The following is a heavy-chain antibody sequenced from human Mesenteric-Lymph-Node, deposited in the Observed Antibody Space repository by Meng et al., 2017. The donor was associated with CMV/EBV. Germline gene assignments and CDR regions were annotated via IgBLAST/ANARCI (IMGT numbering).Heavy chain of an antibody. Sequence: GESLKISCAASGITFNNYAMIWVRQSPGKGLEWVSSISATDKKTNYADSVKGRFIISRDNSKNTVYLQMNSLRAEDTAVYYCAKVKHSYCGGDCYSEGFDAFDIWGQGTMVTVSS. CDR3: AKVKHSYCGGDCYSEGFDAFDI. D-gene: IGHD2-21*01. V-gene: IGHV3-23*01. CDR2: ISATDKKT. CDR1: GITFNNYA. J-gene: IGHJ3*02.